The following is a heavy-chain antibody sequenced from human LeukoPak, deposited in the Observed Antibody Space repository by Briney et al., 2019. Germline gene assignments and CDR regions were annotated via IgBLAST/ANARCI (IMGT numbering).Heavy chain of an antibody. Sequence: SETLSLTCTVSGGSTSSYYWSWIRQPPGKGLEWIGYIYYSGSTYHNPSLKSRVTISVDTSKNQFSLKLSSVTAADTAVYYCARPGGYYGSGSYLDYWGQGTLVTVSS. J-gene: IGHJ4*02. CDR1: GGSTSSYY. D-gene: IGHD3-10*01. CDR3: ARPGGYYGSGSYLDY. V-gene: IGHV4-59*01. CDR2: IYYSGST.